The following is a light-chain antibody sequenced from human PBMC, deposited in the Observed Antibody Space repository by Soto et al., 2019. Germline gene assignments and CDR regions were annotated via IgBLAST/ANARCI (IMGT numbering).Light chain of an antibody. CDR3: QQYNNWPPWT. J-gene: IGKJ1*01. CDR1: QSVSSN. V-gene: IGKV3-15*01. Sequence: EIVMTQSPATLSVSPGERATLSCRASQSVSSNLAWYQQKPGQAPRLLIYGASNRATGIPAMFSGSGSGTEFTLTVSSLQSEDFAVYYCQQYNNWPPWTFGQGTKGEIK. CDR2: GAS.